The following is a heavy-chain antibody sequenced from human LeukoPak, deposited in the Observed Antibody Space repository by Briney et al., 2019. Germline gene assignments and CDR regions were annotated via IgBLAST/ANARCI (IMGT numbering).Heavy chain of an antibody. D-gene: IGHD6-13*01. CDR1: GYTFTGYY. Sequence: SVKVSCKASGYTFTGYYMHWVRQAPGQGLEWMGRIIPILGIANYAQKFQGRVTITADKSTSTAYMELSSLRSEDTAVYYCARSPSPGIAAAGFDYWGQGTLVTVSS. CDR3: ARSPSPGIAAAGFDY. CDR2: IIPILGIA. J-gene: IGHJ4*02. V-gene: IGHV1-69*02.